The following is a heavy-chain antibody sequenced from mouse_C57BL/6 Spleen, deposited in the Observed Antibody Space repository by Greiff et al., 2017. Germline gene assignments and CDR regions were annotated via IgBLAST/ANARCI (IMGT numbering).Heavy chain of an antibody. CDR1: GYTFTSYG. CDR3: ARIYDYDGSSFAD. J-gene: IGHJ3*01. V-gene: IGHV1-81*01. Sequence: VQLQQSGAELARPGASVKLSCKASGYTFTSYGISWVKQRPGQGLEWIGEIYPRSGNTYYIEKFKGKATLTADKSSSTAYMELRSLTSEDSAVYCGARIYDYDGSSFADWGQGTLVTVSA. CDR2: IYPRSGNT. D-gene: IGHD2-4*01.